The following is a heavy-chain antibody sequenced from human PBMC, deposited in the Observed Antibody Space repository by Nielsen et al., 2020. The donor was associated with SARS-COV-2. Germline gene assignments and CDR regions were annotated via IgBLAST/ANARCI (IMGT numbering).Heavy chain of an antibody. V-gene: IGHV3-30*18. CDR3: AKDPDYYGSGNYGMDV. D-gene: IGHD3-10*01. CDR2: ISYDGSNK. CDR1: GFTFSSYG. J-gene: IGHJ6*02. Sequence: GESLKISCAASGFTFSSYGMHWVRQAPGKGLEWVAVISYDGSNKYYADSVKGRFTISRDNSKNTLYLQMNSLRAEDKAVYYCAKDPDYYGSGNYGMDVWGQGTTVTVSS.